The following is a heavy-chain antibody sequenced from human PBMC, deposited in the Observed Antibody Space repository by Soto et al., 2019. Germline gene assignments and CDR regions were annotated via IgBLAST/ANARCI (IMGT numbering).Heavy chain of an antibody. V-gene: IGHV1-8*01. CDR2: MNPNSGNT. CDR3: AKRITMVRGVIIQNFDY. J-gene: IGHJ4*02. D-gene: IGHD3-10*01. CDR1: GYTFTSYD. Sequence: QVQLVQSGAEVKKPGASVKVSCKASGYTFTSYDINWVRQATGQGLEWMGWMNPNSGNTGYAQKLQGRVTMTRNTSISTAYMELSSLRSEDTAVYYCAKRITMVRGVIIQNFDYWGQGTLVTVSS.